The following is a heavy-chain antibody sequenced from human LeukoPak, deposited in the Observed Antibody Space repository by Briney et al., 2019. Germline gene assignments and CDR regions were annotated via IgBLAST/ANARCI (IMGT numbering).Heavy chain of an antibody. CDR2: VNPSGGST. CDR3: ARGRRIAVAGYYFDY. J-gene: IGHJ4*02. CDR1: GGTFSSYA. V-gene: IGHV1-46*01. D-gene: IGHD6-19*01. Sequence: ASVKVSCKASGGTFSSYALSWVRQAPGQGLEWMGIVNPSGGSTTYAQKFQGRVTMTRDTSTSTVYMELSSLRSEDTAVYYCARGRRIAVAGYYFDYWGQGTLVTVSS.